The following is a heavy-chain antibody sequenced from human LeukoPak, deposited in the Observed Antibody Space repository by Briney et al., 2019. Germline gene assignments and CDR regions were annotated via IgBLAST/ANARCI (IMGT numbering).Heavy chain of an antibody. J-gene: IGHJ4*02. D-gene: IGHD4-17*01. V-gene: IGHV1-46*02. CDR3: ARESYGEEDN. CDR1: GYTFNSYY. CDR2: INPSGGST. Sequence: ASVKVSCKASGYTFNSYYMHWVRQAHGQGLAWMGIINPSGGSTSYSQQFQGSVTMTRDTSASTVYMELSSLRSEDTAVYYCARESYGEEDNWGQGTLVTVSS.